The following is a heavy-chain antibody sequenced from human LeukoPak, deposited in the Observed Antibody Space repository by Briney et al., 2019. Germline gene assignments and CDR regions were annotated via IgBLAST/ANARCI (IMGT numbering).Heavy chain of an antibody. D-gene: IGHD4-17*01. Sequence: SETLSLTCTVSGGSISSSSYYWGWIRQPPGKGLEWIGSIYYSGSTYYNPSLKSRVTISVDTSKNQFSLQLNSVTPEDTAVYYCARGVTVTTSVYYYYMDVWGKGTTVTVSS. CDR1: GGSISSSSYY. CDR2: IYYSGST. J-gene: IGHJ6*03. V-gene: IGHV4-39*01. CDR3: ARGVTVTTSVYYYYMDV.